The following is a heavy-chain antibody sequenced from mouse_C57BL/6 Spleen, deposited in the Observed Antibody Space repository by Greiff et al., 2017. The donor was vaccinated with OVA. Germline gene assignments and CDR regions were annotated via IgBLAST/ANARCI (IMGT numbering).Heavy chain of an antibody. Sequence: QVQLQQPGAELVRPGSSVKLSCKASGYTFTSYWMHWVKQRPIQGLEWIGNIDPSDSETHYNQKFKDKATLTVDTSSSTAYMQLSSLTSEDSAVYYCARRYYGSSSWYFDVWGTGTTVTVSS. CDR2: IDPSDSET. J-gene: IGHJ1*03. V-gene: IGHV1-52*01. D-gene: IGHD1-1*01. CDR1: GYTFTSYW. CDR3: ARRYYGSSSWYFDV.